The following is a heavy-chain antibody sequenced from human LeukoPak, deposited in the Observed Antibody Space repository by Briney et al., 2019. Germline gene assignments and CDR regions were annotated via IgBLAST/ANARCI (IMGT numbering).Heavy chain of an antibody. D-gene: IGHD4-11*01. CDR1: GGTFSRYA. CDR2: ISQNHEIA. V-gene: IGHV1-69*04. CDR3: ARGVTTWGMDV. J-gene: IGHJ6*02. Sequence: SVKVSCKASGGTFSRYAISWVRQAPGQELEWMERISQNHEIADYAQKFQGRVTITADKSTSTAYMELSSLRPEDTAVYYCARGVTTWGMDVWGQGPTVTVS.